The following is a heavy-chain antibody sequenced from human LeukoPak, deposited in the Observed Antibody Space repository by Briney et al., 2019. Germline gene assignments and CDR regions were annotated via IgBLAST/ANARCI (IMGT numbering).Heavy chain of an antibody. CDR2: IYYSGST. D-gene: IGHD1-1*01. J-gene: IGHJ3*02. V-gene: IGHV4-59*01. CDR3: ASSPGGTGAFDI. Sequence: SETLSLTCAVYGGSFSGYYWSWIRQPPGKGLEWIGYIYYSGSTNYNPSLKSRVTISADTSKNQFSLKLSSVTAADTAVYYCASSPGGTGAFDIWGQGTKVTVSS. CDR1: GGSFSGYY.